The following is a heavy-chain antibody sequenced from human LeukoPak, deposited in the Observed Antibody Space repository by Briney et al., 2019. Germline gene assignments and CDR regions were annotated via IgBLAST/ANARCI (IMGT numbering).Heavy chain of an antibody. V-gene: IGHV4-59*01. CDR2: IYYSGST. J-gene: IGHJ4*02. CDR1: GGSISSYY. CDR3: ARASYGDYVSLFFDY. Sequence: SETLSLTCTVSGGSISSYYWSWIRQPPGKGLEWIGYIYYSGSTNYNPSLKSRVTISVDTSKNQFSLKLSSVAAADTAVYYCARASYGDYVSLFFDYWGQGTLVSVSS. D-gene: IGHD4-17*01.